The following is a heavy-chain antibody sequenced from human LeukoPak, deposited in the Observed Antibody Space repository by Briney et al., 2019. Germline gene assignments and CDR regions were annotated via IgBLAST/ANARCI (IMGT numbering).Heavy chain of an antibody. V-gene: IGHV4-61*02. D-gene: IGHD1-26*01. CDR1: GGSISSGSYY. J-gene: IGHJ4*02. Sequence: PSETLSLTCTVSGGSISSGSYYWSWIRQPAGKGLEWIGRMYTSGSTNYNPSLKSRVTISGDTSTNQFSLKLSSVTAADTAVYYCARGGSYFFDYWGQGTLVTVSS. CDR2: MYTSGST. CDR3: ARGGSYFFDY.